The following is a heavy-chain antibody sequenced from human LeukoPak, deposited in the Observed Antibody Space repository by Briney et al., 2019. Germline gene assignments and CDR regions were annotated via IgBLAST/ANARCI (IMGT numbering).Heavy chain of an antibody. V-gene: IGHV3-20*04. J-gene: IGHJ6*03. Sequence: PGGSLRLSCAASGFTVSSNYMSWVRQAPGKGLEWVSGINWNGGSTGYADSVKGRFTISRDNAKNSLYLQMNSLRAEDTALYYCARALTTVTRYYYYMDVWGKGTTVTVSS. CDR1: GFTVSSNY. CDR3: ARALTTVTRYYYYMDV. CDR2: INWNGGST. D-gene: IGHD4-17*01.